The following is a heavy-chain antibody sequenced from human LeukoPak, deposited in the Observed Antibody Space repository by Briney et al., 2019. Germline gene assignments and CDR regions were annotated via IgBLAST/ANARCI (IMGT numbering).Heavy chain of an antibody. CDR3: ARAILKDYYYYMDV. CDR1: GFTFSDYY. V-gene: IGHV3-11*01. CDR2: ISSSGSTI. Sequence: GGSLRPSCAASGFTFSDYYMSWIRQAPGKGLEWVSYISSSGSTIYYADSVKGRFTISRDNAKNSLYLQMNSLRAEDTAVYYCARAILKDYYYYMDVWGKGTTVTVSS. J-gene: IGHJ6*03.